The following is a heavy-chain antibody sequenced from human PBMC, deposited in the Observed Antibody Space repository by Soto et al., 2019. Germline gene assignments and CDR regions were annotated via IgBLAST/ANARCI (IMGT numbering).Heavy chain of an antibody. D-gene: IGHD6-19*01. V-gene: IGHV1-3*05. CDR3: ARAVAVPADFAY. Sequence: QVQLVQSGAEEKKPGASVKVSCKASGYTFTGYAMHWVRQAPGQRLEWMGWINAGNGNTKYSQKFQGRVTITRDTSASTAYMELSSLRSEDTAVYYCARAVAVPADFAYWGRGPLATVSS. CDR2: INAGNGNT. J-gene: IGHJ4*02. CDR1: GYTFTGYA.